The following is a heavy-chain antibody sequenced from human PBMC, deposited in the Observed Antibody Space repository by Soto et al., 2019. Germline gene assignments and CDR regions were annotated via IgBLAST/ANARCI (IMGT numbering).Heavy chain of an antibody. CDR2: MNPNSGNT. V-gene: IGHV1-8*01. D-gene: IGHD3-22*01. J-gene: IGHJ5*02. Sequence: ASVKVSCKASGYTFTSYDINWVRQATGQGLEWMGWMNPNSGNTGYAQKFQGRVTMTRNTSISTAYMELSSLRSEDTAVYYCARDAQYYYDSSGYYYNWFDPWGQGTLVTVSS. CDR1: GYTFTSYD. CDR3: ARDAQYYYDSSGYYYNWFDP.